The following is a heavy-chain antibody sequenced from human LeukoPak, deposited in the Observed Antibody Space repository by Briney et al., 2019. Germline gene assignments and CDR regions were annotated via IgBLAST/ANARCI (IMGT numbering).Heavy chain of an antibody. Sequence: PSETLSLTCAVYGGSFSDYYWSWIRQPPGKGLEWIGEINHSGYTNYNPSLKSRVTISVDTSKNQFSLKLSSVTAADTAVYYCARPYNAITMMPYGYWGQGTLVTVSS. J-gene: IGHJ4*02. D-gene: IGHD3-22*01. CDR2: INHSGYT. CDR3: ARPYNAITMMPYGY. V-gene: IGHV4-34*01. CDR1: GGSFSDYY.